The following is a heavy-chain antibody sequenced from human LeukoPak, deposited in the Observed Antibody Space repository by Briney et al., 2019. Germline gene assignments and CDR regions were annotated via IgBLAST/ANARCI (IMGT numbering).Heavy chain of an antibody. Sequence: GGSLTLSCAASGFTVSSSYVSWVRQAPGKWLEWVSAIYSSATTYYTDSVRGRFTISRDNSKNTLYLQMNSLRAEDTAVYYCATSVATPLGTFDYWGQGTLVTVSS. J-gene: IGHJ4*02. V-gene: IGHV3-53*01. CDR2: IYSSATT. D-gene: IGHD5-12*01. CDR3: ATSVATPLGTFDY. CDR1: GFTVSSSY.